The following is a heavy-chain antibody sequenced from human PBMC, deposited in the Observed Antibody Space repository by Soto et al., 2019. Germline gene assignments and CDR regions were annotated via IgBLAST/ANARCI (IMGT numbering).Heavy chain of an antibody. CDR1: GFTFSSYA. D-gene: IGHD3-10*01. Sequence: QVQLVESGRGVVQPGRSLRLSCAASGFTFSSYAMHWVRQAPGKGLEWVAVISYDGSNKYYADSVKGRFTISRDNSKNTLYLQMNSLRAEDTAVYYCARDRHYYGSGSFVYWGQGTLVTVSS. V-gene: IGHV3-30-3*01. J-gene: IGHJ4*02. CDR2: ISYDGSNK. CDR3: ARDRHYYGSGSFVY.